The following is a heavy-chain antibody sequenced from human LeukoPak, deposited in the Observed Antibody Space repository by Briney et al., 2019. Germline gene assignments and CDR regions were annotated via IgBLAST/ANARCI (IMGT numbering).Heavy chain of an antibody. V-gene: IGHV3-11*01. CDR3: ARSTRRDTEVALAEYFQH. J-gene: IGHJ1*01. D-gene: IGHD5-18*01. Sequence: GGSLRLSCAASGFTFSDYYMSWIRQAPGKGLEWVSYISSSGSTIYYADSVKGRFTISRDNAQNSLSLQMNSLRAEDTAVYYCARSTRRDTEVALAEYFQHWGQGTLATVSS. CDR1: GFTFSDYY. CDR2: ISSSGSTI.